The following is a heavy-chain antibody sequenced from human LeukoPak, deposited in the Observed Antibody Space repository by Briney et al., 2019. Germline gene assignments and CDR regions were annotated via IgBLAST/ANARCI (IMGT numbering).Heavy chain of an antibody. J-gene: IGHJ5*02. CDR3: AKDRNIVVVPARSTDWFDP. D-gene: IGHD2-2*01. Sequence: GGSLRLSCAASGFTFRTSGMNWVRQAPGKGLEWVSYISSCGTTISYAQSVKGRFTISRDNSKNTLYLQMNSLRAEDTAVYYCAKDRNIVVVPARSTDWFDPWGQGTLVTVSS. V-gene: IGHV3-48*01. CDR1: GFTFRTSG. CDR2: ISSCGTTI.